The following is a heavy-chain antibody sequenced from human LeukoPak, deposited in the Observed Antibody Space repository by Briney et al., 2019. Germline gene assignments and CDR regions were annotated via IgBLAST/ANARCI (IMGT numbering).Heavy chain of an antibody. V-gene: IGHV3-64*01. D-gene: IGHD6-19*01. CDR3: ARADSCGWGPDY. Sequence: PRGSLRLSCAGSGFTFSSYAMHWVRQAPGKGLEYVSAISSNGGSTYYANSVKGRFTISRDNSKNTLYLQMGSLRAEDMAVYYCARADSCGWGPDYWGQGTLVTVSS. J-gene: IGHJ4*02. CDR2: ISSNGGST. CDR1: GFTFSSYA.